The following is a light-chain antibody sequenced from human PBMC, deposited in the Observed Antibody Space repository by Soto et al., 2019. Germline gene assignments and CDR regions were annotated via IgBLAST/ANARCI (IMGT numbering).Light chain of an antibody. V-gene: IGLV2-23*02. J-gene: IGLJ1*01. CDR1: SSDVGSFNL. CDR2: EVS. Sequence: QSVLTQPASVSESPGQSITISCTGTSSDVGSFNLVSWYQQHPGKAPKLMIYEVSKRPSGVSNRFSGSKSGNTASPTISGLQAEDEADYYCCSYARSNTYVFGTGTKVTVL. CDR3: CSYARSNTYV.